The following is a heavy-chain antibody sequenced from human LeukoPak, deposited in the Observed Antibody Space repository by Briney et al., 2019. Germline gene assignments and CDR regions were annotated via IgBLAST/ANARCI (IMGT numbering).Heavy chain of an antibody. V-gene: IGHV3-48*02. Sequence: PGGSLRLSCAASGFTFSSYGIHWVRQAPGKGLEWVSNIRTTAEGANYAYYADSVKGRVTISRDDAKNTLYLHMNSLRDDDTAVYYCATDQRYAFDYWGQGILVTVSS. J-gene: IGHJ4*02. CDR1: GFTFSSYG. D-gene: IGHD3-9*01. CDR3: ATDQRYAFDY. CDR2: IRTTAEGANYA.